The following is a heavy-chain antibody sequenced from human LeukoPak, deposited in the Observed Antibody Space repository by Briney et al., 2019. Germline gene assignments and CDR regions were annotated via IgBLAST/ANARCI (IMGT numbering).Heavy chain of an antibody. CDR3: ARVEFRVFAYYYDSSGYYYLQH. J-gene: IGHJ1*01. CDR2: IIPIFGTA. V-gene: IGHV1-69*13. Sequence: ASVKVSCKASGYTFTGYYMHWVRQAPGQGLEWMGGIIPIFGTANYAQKFQGRVTITADESTSTAYMELSSLRSEDTAVYYCARVEFRVFAYYYDSSGYYYLQHWGQGTLVTVSS. D-gene: IGHD3-22*01. CDR1: GYTFTGYY.